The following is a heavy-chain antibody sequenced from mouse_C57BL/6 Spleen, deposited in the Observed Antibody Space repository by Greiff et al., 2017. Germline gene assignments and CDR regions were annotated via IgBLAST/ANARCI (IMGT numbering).Heavy chain of an antibody. D-gene: IGHD2-4*01. Sequence: QVQLQQPGAELVMPGASVKLSCKASGYTFTSYWMHWVKQRPGQGLEWIGEIDPSDSYTNYNQKCKGKSTLTVDKSSSTAYMQLSSLTSEDSAVYYCARSDYGPFDYWGQGTTLTVSS. CDR2: IDPSDSYT. J-gene: IGHJ2*01. CDR3: ARSDYGPFDY. V-gene: IGHV1-69*01. CDR1: GYTFTSYW.